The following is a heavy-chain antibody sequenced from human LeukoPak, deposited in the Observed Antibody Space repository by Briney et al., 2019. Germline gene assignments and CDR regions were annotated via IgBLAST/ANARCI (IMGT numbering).Heavy chain of an antibody. CDR2: ISGSGGST. D-gene: IGHD2-21*02. CDR3: AKEPGDCGGDCYSPPYYFDY. Sequence: GGSLRLSCAASGFTFSSYAMSWVRQAPGKGLEWVSAISGSGGSTYYADSVKGRFTISRDNSKNTLYLQMNSLRAEDTAVYYCAKEPGDCGGDCYSPPYYFDYWGQGTLVTVSS. V-gene: IGHV3-23*01. CDR1: GFTFSSYA. J-gene: IGHJ4*02.